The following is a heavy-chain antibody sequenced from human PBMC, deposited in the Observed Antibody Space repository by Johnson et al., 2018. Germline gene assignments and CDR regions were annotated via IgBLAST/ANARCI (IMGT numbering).Heavy chain of an antibody. V-gene: IGHV3-30*18. CDR1: GFTFSSYS. D-gene: IGHD3-16*01. Sequence: VQLVESGGGLVQPGGSLRLSCAASGFTFSSYSMHWVRQAPGKGLEWVAVISYDGSNKYYADSVKGRFTISRDNSKNTLYLQMNSLRAEDTAVYYCAKVTSYYYYYMDVWGKGTTVTVSS. J-gene: IGHJ6*03. CDR3: AKVTSYYYYYMDV. CDR2: ISYDGSNK.